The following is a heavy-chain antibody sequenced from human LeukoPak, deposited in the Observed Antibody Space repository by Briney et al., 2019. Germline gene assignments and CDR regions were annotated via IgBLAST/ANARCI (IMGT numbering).Heavy chain of an antibody. V-gene: IGHV4-39*01. CDR1: GGSISSSDYY. D-gene: IGHD6-19*01. J-gene: IGHJ5*02. Sequence: PSETLPLTCTVSGGSISSSDYYWGWIRQPPGKGLEWIGSIYYSGNTFYNPSLKSRVTISVDTSKNQFSLKVSSVTVGDTAVYYCAGLVPGAVATYGGVSWGQGTLVTVSS. CDR2: IYYSGNT. CDR3: AGLVPGAVATYGGVS.